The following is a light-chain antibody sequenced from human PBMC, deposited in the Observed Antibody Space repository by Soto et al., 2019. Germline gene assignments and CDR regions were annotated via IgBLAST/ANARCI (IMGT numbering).Light chain of an antibody. V-gene: IGKV3D-15*01. J-gene: IGKJ1*01. CDR3: QQYHDWPLT. CDR2: GAS. Sequence: EIEMTQSPTTLSVSPGERGTLSCRASQTISTNLAWYQQKPDQAPRLLIYGASTRATGLQARFSGNGSGTDFTLTISSRQSEDVAVYYCQQYHDWPLTFGQGTRVDIK. CDR1: QTISTN.